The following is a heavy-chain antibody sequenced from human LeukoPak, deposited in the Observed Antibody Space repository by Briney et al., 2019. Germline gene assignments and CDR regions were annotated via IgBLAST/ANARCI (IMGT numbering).Heavy chain of an antibody. CDR2: MNRDGSEK. D-gene: IGHD3-16*01. Sequence: GGSLRLSCAASGFTFSSYLMSWVRQAPGKGLEWVANMNRDGSEKNYVDSIKGRFTISRDNAANSLYLQMNSLRVEDTAVYYCARDGGIIRFGGQDVWGQGTTVIVS. CDR3: ARDGGIIRFGGQDV. CDR1: GFTFSSYL. J-gene: IGHJ6*02. V-gene: IGHV3-7*01.